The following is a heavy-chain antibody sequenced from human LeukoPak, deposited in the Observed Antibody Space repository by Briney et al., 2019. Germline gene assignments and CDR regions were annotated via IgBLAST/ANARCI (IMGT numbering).Heavy chain of an antibody. V-gene: IGHV3-73*01. CDR3: TTYRSGHY. J-gene: IGHJ4*02. Sequence: GGSRRLSCAASGFTFSGSDIHWVRRASGKGLQWVGRITTKPDNYATADAASVKGRFTISRDDSESTAYLQMNSLKTEDTAVYYCTTYRSGHYWGQGTLVTVSS. CDR1: GFTFSGSD. D-gene: IGHD6-19*01. CDR2: ITTKPDNYAT.